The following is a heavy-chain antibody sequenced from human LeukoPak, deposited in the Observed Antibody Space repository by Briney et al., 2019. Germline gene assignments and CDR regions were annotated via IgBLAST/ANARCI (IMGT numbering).Heavy chain of an antibody. CDR3: ARFGDYGGVDY. J-gene: IGHJ4*02. CDR1: GGSFSGYY. CDR2: INHSGST. Sequence: PSETLSLTCAVYGGSFSGYYWSWIRQPPGKGPEWIGEINHSGSTNYNPSLKSRVTISVDTSKNQFSLKLSSVTAADTAVYYCARFGDYGGVDYWGQGTLVTVSS. V-gene: IGHV4-34*01. D-gene: IGHD4-23*01.